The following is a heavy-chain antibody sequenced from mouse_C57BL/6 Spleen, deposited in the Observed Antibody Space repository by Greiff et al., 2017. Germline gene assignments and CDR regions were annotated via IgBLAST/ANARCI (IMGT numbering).Heavy chain of an antibody. D-gene: IGHD1-1*01. J-gene: IGHJ4*01. CDR2: INPNTGGT. CDR3: ARITTVAYYARDY. Sequence: EVQLQQSGPELVKPGASVKISCKASGYTFTDYYLNWVKQSHGKSLEWIGDINPNTGGTSYNQKFKGKATLTVDKSSSTAYMELRSLTSEDSAVYYCARITTVAYYARDYWGQGTSVTVSS. CDR1: GYTFTDYY. V-gene: IGHV1-26*01.